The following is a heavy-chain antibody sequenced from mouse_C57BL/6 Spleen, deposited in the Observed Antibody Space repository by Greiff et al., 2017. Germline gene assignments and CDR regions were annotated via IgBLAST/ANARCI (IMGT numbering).Heavy chain of an antibody. V-gene: IGHV1-55*01. D-gene: IGHD2-3*01. J-gene: IGHJ2*01. Sequence: VQLQQSGAELVKPGASVKMSCKASGYTFTSYWITWVKQRPGQGLEWIGDIYPGSGSTNYNEKFKGKATLTADTSSSTAYMKLSSLTSEDSAVYYCARRRGLFFDYWGQGTTLTVSS. CDR3: ARRRGLFFDY. CDR1: GYTFTSYW. CDR2: IYPGSGST.